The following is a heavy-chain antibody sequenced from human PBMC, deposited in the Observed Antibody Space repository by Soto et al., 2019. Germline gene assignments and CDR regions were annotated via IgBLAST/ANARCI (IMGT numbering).Heavy chain of an antibody. Sequence: SETLSLTCTVSGGSISSSSYYWGWIRQPPGKGLEWIGSIYYSGSTYYNQSLKSRVTISVDTSKNQFSLKLSSVTAAYTAVYYCATLYGSGSYYYYYGMDVWGQGTTVT. CDR1: GGSISSSSYY. CDR3: ATLYGSGSYYYYYGMDV. V-gene: IGHV4-39*01. J-gene: IGHJ6*02. CDR2: IYYSGST. D-gene: IGHD3-10*01.